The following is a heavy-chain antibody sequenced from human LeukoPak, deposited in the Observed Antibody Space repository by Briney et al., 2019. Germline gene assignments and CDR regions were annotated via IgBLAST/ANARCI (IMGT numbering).Heavy chain of an antibody. J-gene: IGHJ6*02. CDR3: ARGGYSHLPLDNGMDV. D-gene: IGHD6-13*01. CDR2: IYYSGST. Sequence: SETLSLTCTASGGSISSYYWSWIRQPPGKGLEWIGYIYYSGSTNYNPSLKSRVTISVDTSKNQFSLKLSSVTAADTAVYYCARGGYSHLPLDNGMDVWGQGTTVTVSS. CDR1: GGSISSYY. V-gene: IGHV4-59*01.